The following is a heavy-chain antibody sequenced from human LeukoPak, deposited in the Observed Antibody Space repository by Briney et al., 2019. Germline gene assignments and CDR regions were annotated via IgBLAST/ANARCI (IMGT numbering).Heavy chain of an antibody. CDR2: IRRDGSVK. CDR3: ARGPRDPTGYCSGGRCSPTYEV. D-gene: IGHD2-15*01. Sequence: GGSLRLSCVGSGFSFSDSWMTWVRQVPGKGLEWVANIRRDGSVKNYVDSVKGRFTMSRDNAKNSLYLQMNDLRAEDTAIYYCARGPRDPTGYCSGGRCSPTYEVWGQGTLVSVSS. V-gene: IGHV3-7*01. J-gene: IGHJ4*02. CDR1: GFSFSDSW.